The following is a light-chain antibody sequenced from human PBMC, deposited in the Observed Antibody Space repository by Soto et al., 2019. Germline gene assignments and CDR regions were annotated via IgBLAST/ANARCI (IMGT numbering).Light chain of an antibody. Sequence: EVVMTQSPDTLSVSPGERVTLSCRASQSRRSNVAWYQQKPGQAPRLLIYGASTRATGIPARFSGSGSGTEFTLIISSLQSEDFAVYYCQQYNNFWSFGQRPKSEIK. CDR1: QSRRSN. V-gene: IGKV3-15*01. CDR3: QQYNNFWS. J-gene: IGKJ1*01. CDR2: GAS.